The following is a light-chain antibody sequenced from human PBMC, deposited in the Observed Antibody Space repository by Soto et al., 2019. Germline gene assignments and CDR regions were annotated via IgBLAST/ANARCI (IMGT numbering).Light chain of an antibody. CDR2: AAS. CDR1: QTISNY. J-gene: IGKJ1*01. CDR3: QQSYSTPWT. V-gene: IGKV1-39*01. Sequence: DLQMTQSPSFLSASVGDRVTITCRASQTISNYLNWYEQKPGKAPKRLIYAASSLHSGVPSRFSGSGSGTDFTLTISSLQPEDFATYFCQQSYSTPWTFGQGTKVEIK.